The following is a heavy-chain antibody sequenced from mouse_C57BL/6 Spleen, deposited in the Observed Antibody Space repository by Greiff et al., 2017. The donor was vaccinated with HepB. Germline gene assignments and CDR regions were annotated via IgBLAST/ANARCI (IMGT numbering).Heavy chain of an antibody. J-gene: IGHJ4*01. CDR2: IDPSDSET. Sequence: VKLQQPGAELVRPGSSVKLSCKASGYTFTSYWMHWVKQRPIQGLEWIGNIDPSDSETHYNQKFKDKATLTVDKSSSTAYMQLSSLTSEDSAVYYCARAGDYYGSSPHYAMDYWGQGTSVTVSS. V-gene: IGHV1-52*01. D-gene: IGHD1-1*01. CDR1: GYTFTSYW. CDR3: ARAGDYYGSSPHYAMDY.